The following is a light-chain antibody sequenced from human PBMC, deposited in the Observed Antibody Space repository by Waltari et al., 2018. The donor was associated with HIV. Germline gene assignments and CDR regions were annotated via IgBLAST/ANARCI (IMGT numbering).Light chain of an antibody. J-gene: IGLJ2*01. CDR1: SSDVGGYNY. CDR2: EVS. V-gene: IGLV2-14*01. CDR3: SSYTRSSTLI. Sequence: QSALTQPASVSGSPGQSITLSCPGTSSDVGGYNYVSWYQQHPGKAPKLIIYEVSNRPSGVSTRCSGSKSGNTASLTISGLQAEDEADYYCSSYTRSSTLIFGGGTKVTAL.